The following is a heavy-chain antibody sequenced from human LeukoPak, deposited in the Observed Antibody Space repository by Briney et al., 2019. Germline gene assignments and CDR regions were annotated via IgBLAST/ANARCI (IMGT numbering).Heavy chain of an antibody. J-gene: IGHJ3*02. Sequence: PGGSLRLSCAASGFTFDDYGMSWVRQAPGKGLEWVSLISGDGGDTYYADSVKGRFTISRDNSKNSLYLQMNSLRTEDTALYYCAKTYYDILTNFPAAFDIWGQGTMVTVSS. CDR2: ISGDGGDT. CDR3: AKTYYDILTNFPAAFDI. V-gene: IGHV3-43*02. D-gene: IGHD3-9*01. CDR1: GFTFDDYG.